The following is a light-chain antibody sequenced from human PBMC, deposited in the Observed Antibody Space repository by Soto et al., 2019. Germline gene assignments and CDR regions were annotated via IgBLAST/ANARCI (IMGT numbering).Light chain of an antibody. V-gene: IGKV1-39*01. J-gene: IGKJ5*01. Sequence: DIQMTQSPSFLSASVGDRVTITCRASQSIGRHLNWYQQEPGKARKFLNYGASTLQSGVPSRFTGSGSGTDFTLTVSSLQAEDFATYYCQQSYASPTTFGQGTRLEIK. CDR3: QQSYASPTT. CDR1: QSIGRH. CDR2: GAS.